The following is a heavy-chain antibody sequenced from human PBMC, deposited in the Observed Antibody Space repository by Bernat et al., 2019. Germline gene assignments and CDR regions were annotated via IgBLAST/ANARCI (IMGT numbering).Heavy chain of an antibody. Sequence: EVQLVESGGGLVKPGGSLRLSCAASGFTFSSYSMNWVRQAPGKGLEWVSSISSSSSYIYYADSVKGRFTISRDNAKNSLYLQMNSLRAEDTAVYYCARDIYTMVQGVISPWGQGTLVTVSS. V-gene: IGHV3-21*01. CDR1: GFTFSSYS. D-gene: IGHD3-10*01. CDR2: ISSSSSYI. CDR3: ARDIYTMVQGVISP. J-gene: IGHJ5*02.